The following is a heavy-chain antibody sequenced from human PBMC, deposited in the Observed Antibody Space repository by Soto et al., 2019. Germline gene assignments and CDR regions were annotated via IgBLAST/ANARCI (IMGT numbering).Heavy chain of an antibody. J-gene: IGHJ6*02. CDR1: GYTFTSYD. CDR2: MNPSSDNT. Sequence: QVHLVQSGAEVKKPGASVKVSCEASGYTFTSYDINWVRQAAGQGLEWMGWMNPSSDNTAYAQKFQGRVVVTRNAAISTAYVELSRLRPEDTAVYYCGGGYSGHDQRYGMDVWGQGTTVTVSS. CDR3: GGGYSGHDQRYGMDV. D-gene: IGHD5-12*01. V-gene: IGHV1-8*01.